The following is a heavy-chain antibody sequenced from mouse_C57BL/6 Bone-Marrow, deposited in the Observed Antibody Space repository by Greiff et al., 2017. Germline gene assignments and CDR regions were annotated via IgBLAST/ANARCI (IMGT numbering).Heavy chain of an antibody. CDR3: ARRDYYGSLAAWFAY. Sequence: VQLQQPGAELVKPGASVKLSCKASGYTFTSYWMHWVKQRPGQGLEWIGMIHPNSGSTNYNEKFKSKATLTVDKSSSTAYMQLSSLTSEDSAVYYCARRDYYGSLAAWFAYWGQGTLLTVSA. D-gene: IGHD1-1*01. V-gene: IGHV1-64*01. J-gene: IGHJ3*01. CDR2: IHPNSGST. CDR1: GYTFTSYW.